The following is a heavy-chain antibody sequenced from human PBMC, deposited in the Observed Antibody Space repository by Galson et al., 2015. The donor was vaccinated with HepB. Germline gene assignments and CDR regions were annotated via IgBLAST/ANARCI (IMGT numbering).Heavy chain of an antibody. CDR3: ARDASEWSRDY. D-gene: IGHD3-3*01. J-gene: IGHJ4*02. V-gene: IGHV3-21*01. CDR1: GFTFRAFG. Sequence: SLRLSCAASGFTFRAFGMTWVRQVPGKGLEWVAVIGSRTNHIHYGDSVRGRFTISRDNRQNSVYLQMNSLRAEDTAIYYCARDASEWSRDYWGQGTLVTVSA. CDR2: IGSRTNHI.